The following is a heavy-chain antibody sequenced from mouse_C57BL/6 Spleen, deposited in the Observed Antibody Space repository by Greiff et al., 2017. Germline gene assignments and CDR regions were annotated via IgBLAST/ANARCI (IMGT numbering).Heavy chain of an antibody. D-gene: IGHD1-3*01. V-gene: IGHV1-59*01. Sequence: VQLQQPGAELVRPGTSVKLSCKASGYTFTSYWMHWVKHRPGQGLEWIGVIYPSDSYTNYNQKFKGKATLTVDTSSSTAYMQLSSLTSEDSAVYYCARSEVGAMAYWGQGTSVTVSS. CDR3: ARSEVGAMAY. J-gene: IGHJ4*01. CDR2: IYPSDSYT. CDR1: GYTFTSYW.